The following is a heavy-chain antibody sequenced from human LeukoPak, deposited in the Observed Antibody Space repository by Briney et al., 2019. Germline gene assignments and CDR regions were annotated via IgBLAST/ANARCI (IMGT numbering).Heavy chain of an antibody. Sequence: GGSLRLSCAASGFTFSSSSMNWVRQAPEKGLEWVSYISTSGGTIYYADSVKGRFTISRDNAKNSLYLQMNSLQAEDTAVYYCARGSGRNVMVDWWGQGTLVTVSS. CDR2: ISTSGGTI. J-gene: IGHJ4*02. CDR3: ARGSGRNVMVDW. D-gene: IGHD6-19*01. V-gene: IGHV3-48*01. CDR1: GFTFSSSS.